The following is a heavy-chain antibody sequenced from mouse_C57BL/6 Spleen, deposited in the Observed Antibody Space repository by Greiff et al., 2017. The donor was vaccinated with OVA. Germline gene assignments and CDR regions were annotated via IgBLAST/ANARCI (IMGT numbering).Heavy chain of an antibody. Sequence: QVQLQQPGAELVKPGASVKLSCKASGYTFTSYWMHWVKQRPGRGLEWIGRIDPNSGGTKYNEKFKSKATLTVDKPSSPAYMQLSSLTSEDSAVYYCARDSNYWYFDVWGTGTTVTVSS. V-gene: IGHV1-72*01. CDR3: ARDSNYWYFDV. D-gene: IGHD2-5*01. J-gene: IGHJ1*03. CDR1: GYTFTSYW. CDR2: IDPNSGGT.